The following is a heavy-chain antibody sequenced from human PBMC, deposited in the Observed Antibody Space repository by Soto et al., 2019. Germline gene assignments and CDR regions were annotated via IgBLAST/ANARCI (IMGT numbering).Heavy chain of an antibody. CDR1: GYTFTGYH. CDR3: ARYSGYDSGWADY. Sequence: QVQLVQSGAEVKEPGASVKVSCKASGYTFTGYHIHWVRQAPGQGLEWMGWINTNTGDTNYAQKFQGWVTMTRDTSINTAYVQLSRLTSDDTAVYYCARYSGYDSGWADYWGQGTLVTVSS. CDR2: INTNTGDT. D-gene: IGHD5-12*01. J-gene: IGHJ4*02. V-gene: IGHV1-2*04.